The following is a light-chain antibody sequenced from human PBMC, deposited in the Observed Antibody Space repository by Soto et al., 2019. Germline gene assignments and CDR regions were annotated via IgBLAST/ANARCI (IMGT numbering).Light chain of an antibody. J-gene: IGKJ3*01. CDR1: QSVNLY. Sequence: EIVMTQSPATLSVSPGERATLSCRASQSVNLYLAWYQQKPGQSPRLLIYGACTRAAGLSARFSGSGSGTEFTLTISSLQSEDFAVYYCQQYNNWPPTFGPGTKVDIK. CDR2: GAC. CDR3: QQYNNWPPT. V-gene: IGKV3-15*01.